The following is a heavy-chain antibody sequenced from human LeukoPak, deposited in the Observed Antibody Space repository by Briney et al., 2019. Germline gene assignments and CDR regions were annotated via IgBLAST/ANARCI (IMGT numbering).Heavy chain of an antibody. CDR2: ISSSSSYI. Sequence: PGGSLRLSCAASGFTFSSYSMNWVRQAPGKGLEWVSSISSSSSYIYYADSVKGRFTISRDNSKNTLYLQMNTLRAEDTAVYYCARGNRSFRTWYFDYWGEGTLVTVSS. V-gene: IGHV3-21*04. CDR3: ARGNRSFRTWYFDY. J-gene: IGHJ4*02. CDR1: GFTFSSYS. D-gene: IGHD1-14*01.